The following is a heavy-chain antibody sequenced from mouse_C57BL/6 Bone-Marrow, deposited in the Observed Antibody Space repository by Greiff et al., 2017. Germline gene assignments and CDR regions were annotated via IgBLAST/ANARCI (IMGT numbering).Heavy chain of an antibody. J-gene: IGHJ3*01. CDR3: ARGDYGSIQFAY. Sequence: QVTLKESDAELVKPGASVEISCKVSGYTFTDHTIHWMKQRPEQGLEWIGYIYPRDGSTKYNEKFKGKATLTADKSSSTAYMQLNSLTSEDSAVYFCARGDYGSIQFAYWGQGTLVTVSA. V-gene: IGHV1-78*01. D-gene: IGHD1-1*01. CDR2: IYPRDGST. CDR1: GYTFTDHT.